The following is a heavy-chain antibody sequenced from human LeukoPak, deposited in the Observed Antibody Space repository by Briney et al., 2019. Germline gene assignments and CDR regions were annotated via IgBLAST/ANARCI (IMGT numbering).Heavy chain of an antibody. CDR2: IYSGGDT. Sequence: PGGSLRLSCAASGFIVSGTYMTWVRQAPGKGLECVSVIYSGGDTYYTDSVKGRFTISRDNSKNTLYLQMNSLRAEDTAVYYCARRAGAYSHPYDYWGQGTLVTVSS. D-gene: IGHD4/OR15-4a*01. CDR3: ARRAGAYSHPYDY. V-gene: IGHV3-53*01. J-gene: IGHJ4*02. CDR1: GFIVSGTY.